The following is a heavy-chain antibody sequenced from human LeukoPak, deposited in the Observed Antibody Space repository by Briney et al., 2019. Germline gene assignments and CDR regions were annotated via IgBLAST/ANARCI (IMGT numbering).Heavy chain of an antibody. CDR3: ARAAYTYYYDSSGYGRACYYYYMDV. D-gene: IGHD3-22*01. V-gene: IGHV4-61*02. CDR1: GGSISSGSYY. J-gene: IGHJ6*03. CDR2: IYTSGST. Sequence: PSETLSLTCTVSGGSISSGSYYWSWIRQPAGKGLEWIGRIYTSGSTNYNPSLKSRVTISVDTSKNQFSLKLSSVTAADTAVYYCARAAYTYYYDSSGYGRACYYYYMDVWGKGTTVTVSS.